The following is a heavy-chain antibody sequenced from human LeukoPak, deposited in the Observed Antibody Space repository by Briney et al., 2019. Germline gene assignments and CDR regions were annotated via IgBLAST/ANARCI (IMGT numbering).Heavy chain of an antibody. CDR2: ISSSSSYI. CDR1: GFTFSSYS. J-gene: IGHJ3*02. Sequence: GGSLRLSCAASGFTFSSYSMNWVRQAPGKGLEWVSSISSSSSYIYYADSVKGRFTISRDNAKNTLYLQMNSLRAEDTAGYYCARDRGYSSSWYLGDAFDIWGQGTMVTVSS. CDR3: ARDRGYSSSWYLGDAFDI. V-gene: IGHV3-21*01. D-gene: IGHD6-13*01.